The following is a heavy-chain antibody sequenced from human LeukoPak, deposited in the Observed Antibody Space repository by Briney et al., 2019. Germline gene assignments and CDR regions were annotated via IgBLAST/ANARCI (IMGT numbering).Heavy chain of an antibody. Sequence: ASVKVSCKASGYTFTSYGISWVRQAPGQGLEWMGWISAYNGNTNYAQKLQGRVTMATDTSTSTAYMELSSLRSEDTAVYYCAAEGALDAFDIWGQGTMVTVSS. D-gene: IGHD1-26*01. CDR2: ISAYNGNT. V-gene: IGHV1-18*01. J-gene: IGHJ3*02. CDR1: GYTFTSYG. CDR3: AAEGALDAFDI.